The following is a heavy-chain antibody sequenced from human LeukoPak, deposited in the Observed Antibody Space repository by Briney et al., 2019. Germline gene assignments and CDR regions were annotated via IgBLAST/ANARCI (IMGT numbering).Heavy chain of an antibody. Sequence: ASVKVSCKASGYTFTGYYMHWVRQAPGQGLEWMGWISGYNGNTNYAQNLQGRVTMTRDMSTSTVYMELSSLRSEDTAVYYCARESYYDYVWGSYRYTQPFDYWGQGTLVTVSS. CDR3: ARESYYDYVWGSYRYTQPFDY. CDR2: ISGYNGNT. V-gene: IGHV1-18*04. CDR1: GYTFTGYY. D-gene: IGHD3-16*02. J-gene: IGHJ4*02.